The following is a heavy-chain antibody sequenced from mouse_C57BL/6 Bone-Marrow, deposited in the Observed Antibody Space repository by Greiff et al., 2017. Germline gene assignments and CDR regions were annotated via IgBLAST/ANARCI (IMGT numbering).Heavy chain of an antibody. CDR3: AREPYYYGSSYYFDY. CDR1: GYTFTSYW. V-gene: IGHV1-64*01. D-gene: IGHD1-1*01. Sequence: VQLQQSGAELVKPGASVKLSCKASGYTFTSYWMPWVKQRPGQGLEWIGMIHPNSGSTNYNEKFKSKATLTVDTSSITAYMQLSSLTSEDSAVYYCAREPYYYGSSYYFDYWGQGTTLTVSS. CDR2: IHPNSGST. J-gene: IGHJ2*01.